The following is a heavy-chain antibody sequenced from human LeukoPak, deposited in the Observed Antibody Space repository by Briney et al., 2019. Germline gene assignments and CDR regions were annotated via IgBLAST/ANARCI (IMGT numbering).Heavy chain of an antibody. CDR3: VRSPTSGTYYNRPYYFDY. D-gene: IGHD3-10*01. CDR2: INPSGGST. CDR1: GYTFTSYY. J-gene: IGHJ4*02. Sequence: ASVKVSCKASGYTFTSYYMHWVRQAPGQGLEWMGIINPSGGSTSYAQKFQGRVTMTRDTSTSAVYMELNRLRPDDTAVYYCVRSPTSGTYYNRPYYFDYWGQGTLVTVSS. V-gene: IGHV1-46*01.